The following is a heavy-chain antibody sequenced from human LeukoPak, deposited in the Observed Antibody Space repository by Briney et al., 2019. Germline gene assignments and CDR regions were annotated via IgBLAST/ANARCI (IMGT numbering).Heavy chain of an antibody. CDR1: GYTFTNYY. CDR3: ARDGYKGLGFDH. J-gene: IGHJ4*02. D-gene: IGHD5-24*01. CDR2: INCNGGST. V-gene: IGHV1-46*01. Sequence: ASVKVSCKASGYTFTNYYMHWVRQAPGQGLEWMGVINCNGGSTRYAQKFQGRVSMTSDIPTSTVYMELSSLRSEDTAVYYCARDGYKGLGFDHWGQGTLVTVSS.